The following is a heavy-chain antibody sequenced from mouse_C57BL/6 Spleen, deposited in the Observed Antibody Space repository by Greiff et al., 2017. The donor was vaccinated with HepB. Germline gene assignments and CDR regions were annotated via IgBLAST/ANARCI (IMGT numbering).Heavy chain of an antibody. Sequence: EVQLVESGGGLVKPGGSLKLSCAASGFTFSSYAMSWVRQTPEKRLEWVATISDGGSYTYYPDNVKGRFTISRDNAKNNLYLQMSHLKSEDTAMYYCAREGPHYYGGGYAMDYWGQGTSVTVSS. V-gene: IGHV5-4*01. CDR2: ISDGGSYT. J-gene: IGHJ4*01. CDR3: AREGPHYYGGGYAMDY. D-gene: IGHD1-1*01. CDR1: GFTFSSYA.